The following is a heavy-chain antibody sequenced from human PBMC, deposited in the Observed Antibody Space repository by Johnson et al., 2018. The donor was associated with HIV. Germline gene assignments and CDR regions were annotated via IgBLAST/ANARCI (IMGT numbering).Heavy chain of an antibody. CDR3: AKAYCPGCDGFDI. V-gene: IGHV3-9*01. J-gene: IGHJ3*02. CDR1: GFTFGHFA. Sequence: VQLVESGGGLVQPGGSLRLSCAASGFTFGHFAIHWVRQPPGKGLEWVSGMSWNSGSVGYADSVRGRFTISRDNAKNSLYLQMNSLRPDDTALYYCAKAYCPGCDGFDIWGQGTMVTVSS. CDR2: MSWNSGSV. D-gene: IGHD2-21*01.